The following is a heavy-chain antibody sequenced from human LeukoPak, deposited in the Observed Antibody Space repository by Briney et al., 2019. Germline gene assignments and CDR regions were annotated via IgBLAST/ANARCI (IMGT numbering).Heavy chain of an antibody. V-gene: IGHV3-21*06. D-gene: IGHD1-26*01. CDR3: ASGSYSFDF. CDR1: EFTFSRYG. Sequence: PGGPLRLSCAASEFTFSRYGMNWVRQPPGKGLEWVSSISWSSTYIYYAESVKGRFTISRDNAKNSLFLQMNTLRAEDTAVYYCASGSYSFDFWGQGALVTVSS. CDR2: ISWSSTYI. J-gene: IGHJ4*02.